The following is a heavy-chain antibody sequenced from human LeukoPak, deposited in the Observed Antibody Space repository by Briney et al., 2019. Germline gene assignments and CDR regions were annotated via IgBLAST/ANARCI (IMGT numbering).Heavy chain of an antibody. D-gene: IGHD6-19*01. CDR3: ARHFIARVAVAGNWFDP. CDR1: GGSISSYY. Sequence: SETLSLTCTVSGGSISSYYWSWIRQPPGKGLEWIGYIYYSGSTNYNPSLKSRVTISVDTSKNQFSPKLSSVTAADTAVYYCARHFIARVAVAGNWFDPWGQGTLVTVSS. V-gene: IGHV4-59*08. J-gene: IGHJ5*02. CDR2: IYYSGST.